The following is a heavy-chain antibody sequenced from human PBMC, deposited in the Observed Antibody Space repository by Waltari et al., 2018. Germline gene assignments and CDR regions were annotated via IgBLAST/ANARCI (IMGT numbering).Heavy chain of an antibody. D-gene: IGHD1-26*01. J-gene: IGHJ6*03. Sequence: QVQLQESGPGLVKPSETLSLTCTVSGGSISSYYWSWIRQPPGKGLEWIGYIYYSWSTDDNPARKSRVTISVDTSKNQFSLKLSSVTAADTAVYYCARDWSGSYSRMDVWGKGTTVTVSS. V-gene: IGHV4-59*01. CDR1: GGSISSYY. CDR2: IYYSWST. CDR3: ARDWSGSYSRMDV.